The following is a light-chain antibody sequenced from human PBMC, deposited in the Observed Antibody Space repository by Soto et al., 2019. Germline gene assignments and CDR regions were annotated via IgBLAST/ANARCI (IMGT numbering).Light chain of an antibody. CDR3: QQYVTSPSIT. J-gene: IGKJ5*01. Sequence: EIVLTQSPGTLSLSPGERATLSCRASQSVSSSYLAWYQQKPGQAPRLLIYGASSRATGIPDRFSGSGSGTDFTLTISNLEPEDFAVYYCQQYVTSPSITFGQGTRLE. CDR2: GAS. V-gene: IGKV3-20*01. CDR1: QSVSSSY.